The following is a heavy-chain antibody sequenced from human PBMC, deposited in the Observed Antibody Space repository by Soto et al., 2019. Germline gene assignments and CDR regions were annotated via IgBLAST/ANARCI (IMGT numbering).Heavy chain of an antibody. CDR3: ARQRTTVVTQAYFDH. CDR1: GGSITSSSYY. V-gene: IGHV4-39*01. J-gene: IGHJ4*02. Sequence: ETLSLTCTVSGGSITSSSYYWGWIRQPPGKGLEWIGGIYYSGRSYYNPSLKSRVTMSVDTSKNQFSLTLNSVTAADAAVYYCARQRTTVVTQAYFDHWGQGTLVTVSS. CDR2: IYYSGRS. D-gene: IGHD4-17*01.